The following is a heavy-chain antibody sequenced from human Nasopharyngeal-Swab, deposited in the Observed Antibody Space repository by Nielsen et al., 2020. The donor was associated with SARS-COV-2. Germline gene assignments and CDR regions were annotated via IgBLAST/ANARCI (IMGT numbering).Heavy chain of an antibody. CDR3: ARVPHSSGWDFDY. J-gene: IGHJ4*02. V-gene: IGHV1-69*01. CDR2: IIPIFGTA. Sequence: WVRQAPGQGLEWMGGIIPIFGTANYAQKFQGRVTITAGESTSTAYMELSSLRSEDTAVYYCARVPHSSGWDFDYWGQGTLVTVSS. D-gene: IGHD6-19*01.